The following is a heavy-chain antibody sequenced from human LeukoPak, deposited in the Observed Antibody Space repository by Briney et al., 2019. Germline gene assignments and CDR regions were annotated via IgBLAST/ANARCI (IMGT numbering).Heavy chain of an antibody. CDR2: INPNSGGA. V-gene: IGHV1-2*02. D-gene: IGHD6-19*01. CDR3: ARPLNSGWARDAFDI. CDR1: GYTFTDYY. Sequence: GASVKVSCKASGYTFTDYYMQWVRQAPGQGLEWMGWINPNSGGAKYAQKFQGRVTMTRDTSSSTTYMELSTLRSDDTAVYYCARPLNSGWARDAFDIWGQGTMVTVSS. J-gene: IGHJ3*02.